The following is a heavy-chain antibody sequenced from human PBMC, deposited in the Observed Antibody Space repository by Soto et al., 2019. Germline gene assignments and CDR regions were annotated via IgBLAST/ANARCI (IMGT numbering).Heavy chain of an antibody. J-gene: IGHJ6*02. Sequence: SETLSLTCTVSGGSISSGDYYWSWIRQPPGKGLEWIGYIYYSGSTYYNPSLKSRVTISVDTSKNQFSLKLSSVTAADTAVYFCARAERRGYPRGGYYGMDGWGQGTTVTVYS. V-gene: IGHV4-30-4*01. CDR1: GGSISSGDYY. D-gene: IGHD3-3*01. CDR3: ARAERRGYPRGGYYGMDG. CDR2: IYYSGST.